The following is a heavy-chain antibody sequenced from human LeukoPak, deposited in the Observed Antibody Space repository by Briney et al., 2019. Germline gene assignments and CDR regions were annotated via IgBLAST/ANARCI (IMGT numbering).Heavy chain of an antibody. CDR1: GGSFSGYY. V-gene: IGHV4-34*01. Sequence: PSETLSLTCAVYGGSFSGYYWSWIRQPPGKGLEWIGEINHSGSSNYNPSLKSRVTISVDTSKNQFSLKLSSVTAADTAVYYRARLEVLWDSWSGPTTFYFDYWGQGTLVTVSS. CDR2: INHSGSS. D-gene: IGHD3-3*01. CDR3: ARLEVLWDSWSGPTTFYFDY. J-gene: IGHJ4*02.